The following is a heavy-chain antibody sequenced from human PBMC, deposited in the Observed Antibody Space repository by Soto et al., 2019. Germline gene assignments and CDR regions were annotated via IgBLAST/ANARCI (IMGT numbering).Heavy chain of an antibody. CDR2: ISWNSGSI. CDR1: GFTFDDYA. CDR3: TKVRASNGYVTFDN. V-gene: IGHV3-9*01. J-gene: IGHJ4*03. Sequence: GGSLRLSCAASGFTFDDYAMHWVRQAPGKGLEWVSGISWNSGSIGYADSVKGRFTISRDNAKTSLYLQMNSLRAEDTALYYCTKVRASNGYVTFDNWGQGTLVTVSS. D-gene: IGHD5-12*01.